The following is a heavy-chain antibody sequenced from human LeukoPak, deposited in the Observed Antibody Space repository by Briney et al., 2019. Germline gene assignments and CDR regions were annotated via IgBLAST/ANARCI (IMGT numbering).Heavy chain of an antibody. V-gene: IGHV4-34*01. CDR2: INHSGST. CDR3: ARRLGYDSSGYDHGAFDI. D-gene: IGHD3-22*01. Sequence: SETLSLTCAVYGGSFSGYYWSWIRQPPGKGLEWIGEINHSGSTNYNPSLKSRVTISVDTSKNQFSLKLSSVTAADTAVYYCARRLGYDSSGYDHGAFDIWGQGTMVTVSS. CDR1: GGSFSGYY. J-gene: IGHJ3*02.